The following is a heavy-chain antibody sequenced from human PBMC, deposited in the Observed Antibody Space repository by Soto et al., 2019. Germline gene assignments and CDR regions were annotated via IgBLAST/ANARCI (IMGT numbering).Heavy chain of an antibody. CDR3: TTDSGTTVTTPNYYYGMDV. CDR2: IKSKTDGGTT. J-gene: IGHJ6*02. Sequence: GGSLRLSCAASGFTFSNAWMSWVRQAPGKGLEWVGRIKSKTDGGTTDYAAPVKGRFTISRDDSKNTLYLQMNSLKTEDTAVYYCTTDSGTTVTTPNYYYGMDVWGQGTTVTVSS. D-gene: IGHD4-17*01. CDR1: GFTFSNAW. V-gene: IGHV3-15*01.